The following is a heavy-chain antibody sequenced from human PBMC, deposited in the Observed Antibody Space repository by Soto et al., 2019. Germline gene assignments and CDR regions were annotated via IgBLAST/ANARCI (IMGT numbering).Heavy chain of an antibody. CDR2: IYYSGST. J-gene: IGHJ4*02. V-gene: IGHV4-31*11. CDR1: GGSFSGYY. Sequence: SETLSLTCAVYGGSFSGYYWSWIRQHPGKGLEWIGYIYYSGSTYYNPSLKSRVTISVDTSKNQFSLKLSSVTAADTAVYYCARDGGTYGDYVYWGQGTLVTVSS. CDR3: ARDGGTYGDYVY. D-gene: IGHD4-17*01.